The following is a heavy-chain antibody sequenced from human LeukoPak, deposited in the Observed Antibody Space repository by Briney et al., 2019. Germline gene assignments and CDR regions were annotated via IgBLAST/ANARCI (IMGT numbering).Heavy chain of an antibody. CDR1: GFIFSSYW. Sequence: GGSLSLSCAASGFIFSSYWMHWLRQAPGKGLVWVSRIKSDGTSTNYADSVKGRFTISRDNAKNTLHLQTNSLRADDTAVYYCAKGGASLFDYWGQGTLVTVSS. J-gene: IGHJ4*02. CDR2: IKSDGTST. D-gene: IGHD1-26*01. V-gene: IGHV3-74*01. CDR3: AKGGASLFDY.